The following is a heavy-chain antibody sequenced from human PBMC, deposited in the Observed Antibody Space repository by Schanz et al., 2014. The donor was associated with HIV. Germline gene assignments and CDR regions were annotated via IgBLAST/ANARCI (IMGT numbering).Heavy chain of an antibody. CDR2: INPNTGVT. V-gene: IGHV1-2*02. CDR3: ARGEDWPGGASDH. J-gene: IGHJ5*02. Sequence: QVQLVQSGAEVKKPGASVKVSCKASGYTFIGYDMHWVRQAPGQGLEWMGRINPNTGVTHYTQKFQGRVTMTTDTSTNTAYMELRSLKSDDTAVYYCARGEDWPGGASDHWGQGTLVIVS. CDR1: GYTFIGYD. D-gene: IGHD1-26*01.